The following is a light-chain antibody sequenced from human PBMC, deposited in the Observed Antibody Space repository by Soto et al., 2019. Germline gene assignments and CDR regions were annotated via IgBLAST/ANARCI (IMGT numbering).Light chain of an antibody. V-gene: IGKV1-33*01. CDR1: EAVSTY. Sequence: DIQMTQVPSSLSASVGDRVTITCRASEAVSTYLSWYQKKPGKAPKLLISEASNLETGVPSRFSGSGSGTDFSLTISSLQADDIATYYCQQYEDLPRTFGQGTRLEIK. CDR3: QQYEDLPRT. CDR2: EAS. J-gene: IGKJ5*01.